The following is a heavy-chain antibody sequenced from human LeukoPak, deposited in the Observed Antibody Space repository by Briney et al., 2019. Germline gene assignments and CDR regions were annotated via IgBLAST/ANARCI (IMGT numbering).Heavy chain of an antibody. Sequence: GGSLRLSCAASGFTFSSYGMHWVRQAPGKGLEWVAFIQFDGNNKYYADSVKGRFTISRDNSGNTLFLQMNSLRAEDTAVFYCAKKWSGDYDSSDIIDAFDIWGQGTMVTVSS. J-gene: IGHJ3*02. CDR3: AKKWSGDYDSSDIIDAFDI. D-gene: IGHD3-22*01. CDR2: IQFDGNNK. V-gene: IGHV3-30*02. CDR1: GFTFSSYG.